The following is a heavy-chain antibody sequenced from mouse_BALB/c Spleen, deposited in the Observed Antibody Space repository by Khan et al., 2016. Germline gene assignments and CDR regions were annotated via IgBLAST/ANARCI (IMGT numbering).Heavy chain of an antibody. V-gene: IGHV1-54*01. CDR2: FNPGSGGT. CDR3: AGADDNDVGKVY. CDR1: GYAFSNYL. J-gene: IGHJ3*01. D-gene: IGHD2-4*01. Sequence: QVQLQQSGAELVRPGTSVKVSCKASGYAFSNYLIEWVKQRPGQGLEWIGVFNPGSGGTNYNEKFKGKATLTADKSSSTAYMQLSSLTSDDSAVFFCAGADDNDVGKVYWGQGTRVTVCA.